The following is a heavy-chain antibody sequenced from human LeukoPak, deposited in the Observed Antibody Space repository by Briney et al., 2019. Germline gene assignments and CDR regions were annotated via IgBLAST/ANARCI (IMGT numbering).Heavy chain of an antibody. CDR2: TYYRSKWYN. CDR1: GDSVSSNSAA. D-gene: IGHD2-15*01. V-gene: IGHV6-1*01. CDR3: ARARPDYCSGGSCYSIDYYYYYMDV. J-gene: IGHJ6*03. Sequence: SQTLSLTCAISGDSVSSNSAAWNWIRQSPSRGLEWLGRTYYRSKWYNDYAVSVKSRITINPDTSKNQFSLQLNSVTPEDTAVYYCARARPDYCSGGSCYSIDYYYYYMDVWGKGTTVTVSS.